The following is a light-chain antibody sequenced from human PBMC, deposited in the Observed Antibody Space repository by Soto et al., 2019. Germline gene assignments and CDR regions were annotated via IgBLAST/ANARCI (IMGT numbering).Light chain of an antibody. J-gene: IGLJ2*01. CDR1: SSNIGAGYD. Sequence: QSVLTQPPSVSGAPGQRVTISCTGTSSNIGAGYDVHWYQQLPGTAPKLLIYGNSNRPSGVPDRFSGSKSGTSAALAITGLQAEDEADYYCQSYDGSRSFHVVFGGGTKLTVL. V-gene: IGLV1-40*01. CDR2: GNS. CDR3: QSYDGSRSFHVV.